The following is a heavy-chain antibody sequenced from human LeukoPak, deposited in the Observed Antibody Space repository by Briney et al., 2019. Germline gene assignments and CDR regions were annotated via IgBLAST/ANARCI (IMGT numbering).Heavy chain of an antibody. Sequence: GASVTVSFTSSGYTFNNYFISWVRQAPGQGLAWVAWISPHSHTTNYAEKFQGRVTMTTDTSTTTVYMELRSLRSDDTAVYFCARGQSMYYWGQGTPVTVSS. J-gene: IGHJ4*02. CDR3: ARGQSMYY. V-gene: IGHV1-18*01. CDR2: ISPHSHTT. D-gene: IGHD2-8*01. CDR1: GYTFNNYF.